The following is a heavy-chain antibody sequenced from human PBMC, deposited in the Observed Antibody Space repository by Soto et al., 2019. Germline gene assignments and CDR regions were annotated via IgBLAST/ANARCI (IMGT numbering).Heavy chain of an antibody. CDR1: EFTFSSYA. J-gene: IGHJ6*02. Sequence: EVQLLESGGGLTLPGGSLRLSCVASEFTFSSYAMSWVRQAPGKGLEWVSAISGSGATTSYADSVKGRFTISRDSSKNTVYLQMSSLRAEDTAVYYCARSKGVPYLHYYYGMDVWCHGTTVNVSS. CDR3: ARSKGVPYLHYYYGMDV. V-gene: IGHV3-23*01. CDR2: ISGSGATT. D-gene: IGHD1-26*01.